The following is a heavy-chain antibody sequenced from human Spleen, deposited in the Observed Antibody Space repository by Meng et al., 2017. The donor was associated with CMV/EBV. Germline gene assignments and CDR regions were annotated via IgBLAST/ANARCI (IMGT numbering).Heavy chain of an antibody. CDR2: INHSGST. D-gene: IGHD3-10*01. V-gene: IGHV4-34*01. CDR1: GGSFSGYY. CDR3: ARGRSGLPWFGDRYYFDY. J-gene: IGHJ4*02. Sequence: GPVQEWGEGILKPSETLSLPCAVYGGSFSGYYWSWIRQPPGKGLEWIGEINHSGSTNYNPSLKSRVTISVDTSKNQFSLKLSSVTASDTAVYYCARGRSGLPWFGDRYYFDYWGQGTLVTVSS.